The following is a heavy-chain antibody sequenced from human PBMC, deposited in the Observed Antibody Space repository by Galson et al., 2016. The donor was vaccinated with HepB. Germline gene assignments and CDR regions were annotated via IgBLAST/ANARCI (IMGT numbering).Heavy chain of an antibody. Sequence: SLRLSCAASGFTFTHAWMTWVRQAPGKGLEWVGRIKSNIDGGAIDSAAPVKGRFSISRDDAKNTLFLEMNSLKSENTDVYYCATGLEGSDHDHWVQGTLVIVSS. J-gene: IGHJ4*02. CDR3: ATGLEGSDHDH. V-gene: IGHV3-15*05. CDR2: IKSNIDGGAI. CDR1: GFTFTHAW. D-gene: IGHD1-1*01.